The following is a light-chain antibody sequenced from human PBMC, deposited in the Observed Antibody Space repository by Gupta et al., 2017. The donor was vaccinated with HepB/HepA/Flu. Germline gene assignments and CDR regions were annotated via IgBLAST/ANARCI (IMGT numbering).Light chain of an antibody. V-gene: IGLV1-47*01. Sequence: QSVLTQPPSASGTPGQRVTFSCSGSSSSFGGNYVYWYQQLPVTAPKLLIYRNNQRPSGVPDRFSGSKSGTSASLAISGLRSEDEADYYCAAWDDSLSAVVFGGGTKLTV. CDR1: SSSFGGNY. J-gene: IGLJ2*01. CDR3: AAWDDSLSAVV. CDR2: RNN.